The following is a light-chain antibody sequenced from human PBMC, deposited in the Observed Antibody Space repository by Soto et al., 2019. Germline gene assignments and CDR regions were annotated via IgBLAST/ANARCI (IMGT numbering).Light chain of an antibody. CDR1: NIGTKS. V-gene: IGLV3-21*02. J-gene: IGLJ1*01. CDR3: QVWDSTTDQLFV. Sequence: SYELTQPPSVSVAPGQTATINCEGHNIGTKSVHWYLQKPSQAPVVVVYDDRHRPSGIPERFSGSNSGNTATMTISGVEAGDEADYYCQVWDSTTDQLFVFGPGTKLTVL. CDR2: DDR.